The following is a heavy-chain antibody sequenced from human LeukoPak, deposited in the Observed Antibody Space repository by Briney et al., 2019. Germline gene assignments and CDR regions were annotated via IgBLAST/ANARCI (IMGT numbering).Heavy chain of an antibody. V-gene: IGHV1-2*02. CDR3: ARGTYGQLLFDI. Sequence: ASVKVSCKASGYTFTGYYMHWVRQAPGPGLEWMGWINPNSGGTNYAQKFQGTVTMTRDTSISTAYMELSRLRSDDTAVYYCARGTYGQLLFDIWGQGTMVTVSP. CDR1: GYTFTGYY. J-gene: IGHJ3*02. CDR2: INPNSGGT. D-gene: IGHD4-17*01.